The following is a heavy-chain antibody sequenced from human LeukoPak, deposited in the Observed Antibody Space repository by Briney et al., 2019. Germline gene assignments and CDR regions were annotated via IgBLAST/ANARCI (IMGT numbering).Heavy chain of an antibody. J-gene: IGHJ4*02. CDR2: INHSGST. D-gene: IGHD5-12*01. CDR3: ARAQWLGYDY. V-gene: IGHV4-34*01. CDR1: GGSFSGYY. Sequence: SETLSLTCAVYGGSFSGYYWSWIRQPPGKGLEWIGEINHSGSTNYNPSLKSRVTISVDTSKNQFPLKLSSVTAADTAVHYCARAQWLGYDYWGQGTLVTVSS.